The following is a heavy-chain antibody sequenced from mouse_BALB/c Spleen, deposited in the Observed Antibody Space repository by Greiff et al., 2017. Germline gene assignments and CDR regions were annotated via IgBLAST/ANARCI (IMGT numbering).Heavy chain of an antibody. CDR3: ARSTTATTYAMDY. CDR1: GFTFSSYG. Sequence: EVKLMESGGDLVKPGGSLKLSCAASGFTFSSYGMSWVRQTPDKRLEWVATISSGGSYTYYPDSVKGRFTISRDNAKNTLYLQMSSLKSEDTAMYYCARSTTATTYAMDYWGQGTSVTVSS. D-gene: IGHD1-2*01. V-gene: IGHV5-6*01. CDR2: ISSGGSYT. J-gene: IGHJ4*01.